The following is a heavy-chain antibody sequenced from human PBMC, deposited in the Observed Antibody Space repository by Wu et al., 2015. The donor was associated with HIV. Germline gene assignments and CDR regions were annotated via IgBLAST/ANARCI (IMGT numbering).Heavy chain of an antibody. CDR3: ARLRSLNGYYSNADF. CDR2: INPNRGGT. J-gene: IGHJ4*02. V-gene: IGHV1-2*02. Sequence: QVQLVQSGVEVKKPGASVKVSCKASGYSFSDYHVHWVRQAPGQGLEWMGWINPNRGGTKYAQKMQGRVSMTRDTSINTVYMELSGLTSDDMAFYYCARLRSLNGYYSNADFWGQGTLVTVSS. D-gene: IGHD3-22*01. CDR1: GYSFSDYH.